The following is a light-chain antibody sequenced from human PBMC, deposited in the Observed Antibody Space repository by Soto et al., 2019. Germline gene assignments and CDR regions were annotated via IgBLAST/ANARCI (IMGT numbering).Light chain of an antibody. Sequence: QSALTQPRSVSGSPGQSVTISCTGTSSDVGGYNYVSWYQQHPGEAPKLMIYDVSKRPSGVPDRFSGSKSGNTASLTISGLQAEDEADYYCCSYAGGYTWVFGGGTKLTVL. V-gene: IGLV2-11*01. CDR3: CSYAGGYTWV. CDR2: DVS. J-gene: IGLJ3*02. CDR1: SSDVGGYNY.